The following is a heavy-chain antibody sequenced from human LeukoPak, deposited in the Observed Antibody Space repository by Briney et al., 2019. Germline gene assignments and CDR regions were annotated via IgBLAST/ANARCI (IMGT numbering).Heavy chain of an antibody. J-gene: IGHJ4*02. Sequence: SETLSLTCTVSGGYISSYYWSWIRQPPGKGLEWIGYIYYSGSTNYNPSLKSRATISVDTSKNQFSLKLSSVTAADTAVYYCASGRGSGSWGQGTLVTVSS. CDR3: ASGRGSGS. CDR2: IYYSGST. V-gene: IGHV4-59*01. D-gene: IGHD3-10*01. CDR1: GGYISSYY.